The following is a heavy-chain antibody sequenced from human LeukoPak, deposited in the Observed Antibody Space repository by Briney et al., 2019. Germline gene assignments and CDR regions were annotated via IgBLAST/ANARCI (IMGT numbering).Heavy chain of an antibody. J-gene: IGHJ4*02. V-gene: IGHV4-59*08. Sequence: PSETLSLTCTVPGGSIGGDYWTWIRQPPGKGLQYIGYIYHTGATNYNPSLKSRVTMSVDTSKNQFSLKLNSVTAADTAVYFCAKYGKSGWSIDNWGQGTLVTVSS. CDR3: AKYGKSGWSIDN. CDR1: GGSIGGDY. CDR2: IYHTGAT. D-gene: IGHD6-19*01.